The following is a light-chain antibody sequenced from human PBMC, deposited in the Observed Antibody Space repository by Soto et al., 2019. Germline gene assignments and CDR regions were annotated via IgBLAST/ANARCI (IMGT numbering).Light chain of an antibody. V-gene: IGKV3-15*01. CDR1: QTIRGN. Sequence: ELVMTQSPATLSVSPGDRATLSCRASQTIRGNFAWYQQKPGQAPRLLIYGASTRATGIPARFSGSGSGTEFSLTISSLQSEDFAVDYCQQYNTGPYTFGQGTKLEIK. CDR2: GAS. J-gene: IGKJ2*01. CDR3: QQYNTGPYT.